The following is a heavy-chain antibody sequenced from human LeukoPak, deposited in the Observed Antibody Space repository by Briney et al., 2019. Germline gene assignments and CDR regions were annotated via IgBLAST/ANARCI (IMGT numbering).Heavy chain of an antibody. CDR2: IYTSGST. Sequence: SETLSLTCTVSGGSISSYYWSWIRQPAGKGLEWIGRIYTSGSTNYNPSFKSRVTISVGTSKNQFSLKLSSVTAADTAVYYCASGDIVVVPAALSHAFDIWGQGTMVTVSS. V-gene: IGHV4-4*07. D-gene: IGHD2-2*01. CDR3: ASGDIVVVPAALSHAFDI. J-gene: IGHJ3*02. CDR1: GGSISSYY.